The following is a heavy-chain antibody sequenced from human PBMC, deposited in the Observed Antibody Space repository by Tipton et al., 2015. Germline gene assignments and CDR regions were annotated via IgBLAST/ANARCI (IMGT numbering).Heavy chain of an antibody. D-gene: IGHD3-22*01. CDR1: GYRFTKSW. CDR2: IYPGDSHT. J-gene: IGHJ3*02. CDR3: ARHVSFYYDTHGYDALDI. V-gene: IGHV5-51*01. Sequence: QLVQSGAEVKKPGESLTISCKTSGYRFTKSWIGWVRQMPGKGLEWMGIIYPGDSHTRYNPSFEGQVTISADKSISTAYLQWSSLKASDTAMYYCARHVSFYYDTHGYDALDIWAQGTRVTVSS.